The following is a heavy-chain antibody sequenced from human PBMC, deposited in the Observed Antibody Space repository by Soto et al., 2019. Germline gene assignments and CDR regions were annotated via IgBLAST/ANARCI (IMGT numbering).Heavy chain of an antibody. CDR2: IYHSGST. V-gene: IGHV4-30-2*01. CDR1: GGSISSGGYS. D-gene: IGHD6-19*01. Sequence: SETLSLTCAVSGGSISSGGYSWSWIRQPPGKGLEWIGYIYHSGSTYYNPSLKSRVTISVDTSKSQCSLKMNSVTAADTAGYYCARGSGWLTDYWGQRTPVTVSS. CDR3: ARGSGWLTDY. J-gene: IGHJ4*02.